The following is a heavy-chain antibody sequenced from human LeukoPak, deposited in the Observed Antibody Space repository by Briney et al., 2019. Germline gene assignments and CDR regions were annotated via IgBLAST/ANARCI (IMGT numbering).Heavy chain of an antibody. Sequence: SGTLSLTCAVSGGSISSSSYYWSRIRQPPGKGLEWIGYIYYSGSTNYNPSLKSRVTISVDTSKNQFSLKLSSVTAADTAVYYCARLGWDWGHDNWFDPWGQGTLVTVSS. V-gene: IGHV4-61*01. CDR2: IYYSGST. D-gene: IGHD7-27*01. CDR3: ARLGWDWGHDNWFDP. CDR1: GGSISSSSYY. J-gene: IGHJ5*02.